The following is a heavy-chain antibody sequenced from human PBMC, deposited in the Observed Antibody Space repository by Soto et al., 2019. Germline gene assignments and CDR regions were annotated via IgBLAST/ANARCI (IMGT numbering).Heavy chain of an antibody. Sequence: LSLTCAVYGGSFSGYYWSCIRQPPGKGLEWIGEINHSGSTNYNPSLKSRVTISVDTSKNQFSLKLSSVTAADTAVYYCAGTGYYYYYYGMDVWGRGTTVTVSS. J-gene: IGHJ6*02. V-gene: IGHV4-34*01. CDR1: GGSFSGYY. CDR3: AGTGYYYYYYGMDV. CDR2: INHSGST. D-gene: IGHD2-15*01.